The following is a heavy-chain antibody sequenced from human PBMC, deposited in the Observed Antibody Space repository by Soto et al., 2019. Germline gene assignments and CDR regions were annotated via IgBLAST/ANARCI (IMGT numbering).Heavy chain of an antibody. J-gene: IGHJ6*02. CDR1: GFTFRTYE. Sequence: EVQLVESGGGLVQPGGSLRLSCAASGFTFRTYEMNWVRQAPGKGLEWLSYISVSGGTISYSDSVKGRFTISRDNAKNSRYLQRNSLRAEDTAVYYCARGDSVTTSVLSLDVWGQGTTVTVSS. CDR2: ISVSGGTI. V-gene: IGHV3-48*03. CDR3: ARGDSVTTSVLSLDV. D-gene: IGHD4-17*01.